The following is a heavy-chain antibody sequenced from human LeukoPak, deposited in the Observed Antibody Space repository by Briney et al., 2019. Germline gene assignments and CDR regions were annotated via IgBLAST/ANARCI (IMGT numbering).Heavy chain of an antibody. V-gene: IGHV1-3*01. Sequence: ASVKVSCQSSGYTFTSYAMHWVRPAPGQRREGMGWINASNGNTKYSQKFQGRVTITRDTSASTAYMELSSLRSEDTAVYYCARRGGLLPFDYWGQGTLVTVSS. CDR3: ARRGGLLPFDY. CDR1: GYTFTSYA. D-gene: IGHD3-16*01. J-gene: IGHJ4*02. CDR2: INASNGNT.